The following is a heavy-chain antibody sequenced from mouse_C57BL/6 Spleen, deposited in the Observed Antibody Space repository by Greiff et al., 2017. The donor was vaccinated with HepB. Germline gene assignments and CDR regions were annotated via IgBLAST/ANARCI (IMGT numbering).Heavy chain of an antibody. V-gene: IGHV5-6*01. CDR3: ARQRSYWFAY. CDR1: GFTFSSYG. Sequence: EVQRVESGGDLVKPGGSLKLSCAASGFTFSSYGMSWVRQTPDKRLEWVATISSGGSYTYYPDSVKGRFTISRDNAKNTLYLQMSSLKSEDTAMYYCARQRSYWFAYWGQGTLVTVSA. J-gene: IGHJ3*01. D-gene: IGHD2-12*01. CDR2: ISSGGSYT.